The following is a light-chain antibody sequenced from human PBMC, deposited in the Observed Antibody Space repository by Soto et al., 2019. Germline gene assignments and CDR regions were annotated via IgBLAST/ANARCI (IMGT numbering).Light chain of an antibody. CDR1: SSDVGGYNY. CDR3: SSFAGNNNLV. J-gene: IGLJ2*01. Sequence: QSALTQPPSASGSPGQSVTISCTGTSSDVGGYNYVSWYQQHPGKAPKLMISGVSKRPSGVPDRFSGSKSGNTASLTVSGLQAEDEADSYCSSFAGNNNLVFGGGTKLTVL. V-gene: IGLV2-8*01. CDR2: GVS.